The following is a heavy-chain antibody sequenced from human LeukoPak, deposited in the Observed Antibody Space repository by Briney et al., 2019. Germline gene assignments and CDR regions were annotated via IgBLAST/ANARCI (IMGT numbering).Heavy chain of an antibody. CDR1: GYTFTGYH. CDR2: IDPYSGDT. CDR3: ARGDSTMIVVVITGLEY. D-gene: IGHD3-22*01. V-gene: IGHV1-2*02. J-gene: IGHJ4*02. Sequence: ASVKVSCKASGYTFTGYHIHWLRQAPGQGLEWVGWIDPYSGDTSSAQKFQGRVTMTRDTSINTAYMELTGLKSDDTAVFYCARGDSTMIVVVITGLEYWGQGTLVTVSS.